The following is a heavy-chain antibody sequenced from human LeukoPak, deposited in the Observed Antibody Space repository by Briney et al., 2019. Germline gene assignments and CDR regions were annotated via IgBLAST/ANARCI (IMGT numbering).Heavy chain of an antibody. D-gene: IGHD2-2*02. CDR2: IIPIFGTA. Sequence: GASVKVSCKASGGTFSSHTISWVRQAPGQGLEWMGGIIPIFGTANYAQKFQGRVTITADESTSTAYMELSSLRSEDTAVYYCATGDIVVVPAAIGGSHYYYYYMDVWGKGTTVTVSS. J-gene: IGHJ6*03. CDR1: GGTFSSHT. V-gene: IGHV1-69*13. CDR3: ATGDIVVVPAAIGGSHYYYYYMDV.